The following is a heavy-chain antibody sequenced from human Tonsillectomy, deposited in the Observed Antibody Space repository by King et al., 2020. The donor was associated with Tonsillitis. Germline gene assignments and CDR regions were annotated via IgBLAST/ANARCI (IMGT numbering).Heavy chain of an antibody. D-gene: IGHD2-15*01. CDR2: IIPIFGTA. J-gene: IGHJ3*02. Sequence: HAQLVQSGAEVKKPGSSVKVSCKASGGTFSSYAISWVRQAPGQGLEWMGGIIPIFGTANYAQKFQGRVTITADESTSTAYMELSSLRSEDTAVYYCARERGILSYCSGGSCFDAFDIWGQGTMVTVSS. V-gene: IGHV1-69*01. CDR3: ARERGILSYCSGGSCFDAFDI. CDR1: GGTFSSYA.